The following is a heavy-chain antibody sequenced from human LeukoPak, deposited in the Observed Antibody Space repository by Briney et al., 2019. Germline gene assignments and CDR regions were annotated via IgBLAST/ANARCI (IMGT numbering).Heavy chain of an antibody. V-gene: IGHV3-23*01. CDR3: AKDIQGSY. J-gene: IGHJ4*02. D-gene: IGHD2-21*01. CDR1: GFTFDDYG. CDR2: VSSSGANT. Sequence: GGSLRLSCAASGFTFDDYGMSWVRQAPGKGLEWVSLVSSSGANTYYADSVKGRFTISRDNSKNTLYLQMNSLRAEDTAIYYCAKDIQGSYWGQGTLVTVSS.